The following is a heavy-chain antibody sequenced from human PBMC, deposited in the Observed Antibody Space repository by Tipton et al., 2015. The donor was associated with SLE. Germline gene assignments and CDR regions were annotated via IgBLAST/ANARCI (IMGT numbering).Heavy chain of an antibody. CDR1: GFTFSKYA. D-gene: IGHD3-16*02. Sequence: SLRLSCSASGFTFSKYAMYWVRQAPGKGLEWVSAISGSGGSTHHADSMKGRFTISRDNSKNTLYLQMNSLRAEDTAVYYCAKDPLVASYDYVWGSYRRGIDYWGQGTVVIVSS. CDR3: AKDPLVASYDYVWGSYRRGIDY. V-gene: IGHV3-23*01. CDR2: ISGSGGST. J-gene: IGHJ4*02.